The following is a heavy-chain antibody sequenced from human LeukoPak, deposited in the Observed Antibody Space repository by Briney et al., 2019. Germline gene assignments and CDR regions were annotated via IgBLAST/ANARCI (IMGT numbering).Heavy chain of an antibody. V-gene: IGHV4-39*07. CDR2: VFHTGTA. J-gene: IGHJ4*02. Sequence: SETLSLTCSVSGASISRTTYYWGWIRQPPGKGLEWIGSVFHTGTAYYNPSLRSRVTISVDTSKNQFSLKLSSVTAADTAVYYCARGNLELGIELYYLDYWGQGTLVTVSS. CDR3: ARGNLELGIELYYLDY. CDR1: GASISRTTYY. D-gene: IGHD7-27*01.